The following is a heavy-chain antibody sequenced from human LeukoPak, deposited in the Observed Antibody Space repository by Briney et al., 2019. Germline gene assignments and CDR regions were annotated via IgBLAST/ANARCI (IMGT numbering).Heavy chain of an antibody. CDR2: IWYDGSNK. CDR1: GFTFSSYG. Sequence: PGGSLRLSCAASGFTFSSYGMHWVRQAPGKGLEWVAVIWYDGSNKYYADSVKGRFTISRDNSKNTLYLQMNSLRAEDTAVYYCAKASSPFYYDSSGYYETYFDYWGQGTLVTVSS. D-gene: IGHD3-22*01. J-gene: IGHJ4*02. CDR3: AKASSPFYYDSSGYYETYFDY. V-gene: IGHV3-30*02.